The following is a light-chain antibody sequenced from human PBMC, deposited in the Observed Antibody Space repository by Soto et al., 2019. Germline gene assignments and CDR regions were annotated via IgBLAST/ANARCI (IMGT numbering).Light chain of an antibody. Sequence: DVVLTQSPLSLPVTPGEPASISCRSSQSLLYSNGYIYLHWYVQKPGQSPQLLIFLGSNRASGVSDRWSGSVSGTDFTLSISSVEADDVGVYYCMQSRHIPRTFGGGTKVEIK. V-gene: IGKV2-28*01. CDR1: QSLLYSNGYIY. CDR2: LGS. J-gene: IGKJ4*01. CDR3: MQSRHIPRT.